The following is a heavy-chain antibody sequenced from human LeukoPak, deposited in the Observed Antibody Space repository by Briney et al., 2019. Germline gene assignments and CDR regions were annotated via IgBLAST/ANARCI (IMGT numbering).Heavy chain of an antibody. Sequence: PSETLSLTCTVSGGSISSYYWSWIRQPPGKGLEWIGYIYYSGSTNYNPSLKSRVTISVDTSKNQFSLKLSSVTAADTAVYYCARESSYCSSTSCYTRIHWFDPWGLGTLVTVSS. CDR1: GGSISSYY. CDR3: ARESSYCSSTSCYTRIHWFDP. V-gene: IGHV4-59*12. J-gene: IGHJ5*02. D-gene: IGHD2-2*02. CDR2: IYYSGST.